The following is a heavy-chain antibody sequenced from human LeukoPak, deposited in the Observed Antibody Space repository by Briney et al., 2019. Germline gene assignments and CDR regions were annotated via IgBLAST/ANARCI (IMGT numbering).Heavy chain of an antibody. V-gene: IGHV1-2*02. CDR3: ARDIPYYDFWSGYRPDWFDP. D-gene: IGHD3-3*01. J-gene: IGHJ5*02. CDR1: GYTFTGYY. Sequence: ASVKVSCKASGYTFTGYYMHWVRQAPGQGLEWMGWINPNSGGTNYAQKFQGRVTMTRDTSISTAYMELSRLRSDDTAVYYCARDIPYYDFWSGYRPDWFDPWGQGTLVTVSS. CDR2: INPNSGGT.